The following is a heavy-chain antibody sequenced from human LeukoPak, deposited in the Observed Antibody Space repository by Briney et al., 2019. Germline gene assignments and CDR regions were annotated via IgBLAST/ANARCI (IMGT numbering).Heavy chain of an antibody. Sequence: GGSLRLSCAASGFTFSSYSMNWVRQAPGKGLEWVSSISSSSSYIYYADSVKGRFTISRDNAKNSLYLQTNSLRAEDTAVYYCARYQWLFPFDYWGQGTLVTVSS. V-gene: IGHV3-21*01. D-gene: IGHD3-22*01. CDR3: ARYQWLFPFDY. CDR1: GFTFSSYS. J-gene: IGHJ4*02. CDR2: ISSSSSYI.